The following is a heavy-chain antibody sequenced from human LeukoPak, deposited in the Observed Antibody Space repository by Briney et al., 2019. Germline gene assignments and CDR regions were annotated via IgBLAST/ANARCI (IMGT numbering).Heavy chain of an antibody. CDR2: ISGSGGST. Sequence: GGSLRLSCAASGFTFSSYAMSWVRQAPGKGLEWVSAISGSGGSTYYADSVKGRFTISRDNSKNTLYLQMNSLRAEDTAVYYCAEVEVGYYDSSGYYYYLAYWGQGTLVTVSS. D-gene: IGHD3-22*01. CDR1: GFTFSSYA. J-gene: IGHJ4*02. CDR3: AEVEVGYYDSSGYYYYLAY. V-gene: IGHV3-23*01.